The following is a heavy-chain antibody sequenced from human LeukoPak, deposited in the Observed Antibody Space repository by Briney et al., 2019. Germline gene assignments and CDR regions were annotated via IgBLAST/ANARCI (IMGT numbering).Heavy chain of an antibody. Sequence: GGSLRLSCAASGLTFSSYWMSWVRQAPGKGLEWVANIKQDGSEKYYVDSVKGRFTISRDNAKNSLYLQMNSLRAEDTAVYYCARTPRYFDWLFDYWGQGTLVTVSS. CDR3: ARTPRYFDWLFDY. V-gene: IGHV3-7*01. J-gene: IGHJ4*02. CDR1: GLTFSSYW. D-gene: IGHD3-9*01. CDR2: IKQDGSEK.